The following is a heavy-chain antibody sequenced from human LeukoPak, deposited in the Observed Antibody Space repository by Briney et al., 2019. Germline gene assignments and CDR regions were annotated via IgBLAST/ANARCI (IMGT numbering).Heavy chain of an antibody. D-gene: IGHD3-22*01. CDR3: ARGSTPYYYDSSGYYPTYYYYYMDV. Sequence: SSETLSLTCTVYGGSFSGYYWSWIRQPPGKGLEWIGEINHSGSTNYNPFLKSRVTISVDTSKNQFSLKLSSVTAADTAVYYCARGSTPYYYDSSGYYPTYYYYYMDVWGKGTTVTVSS. V-gene: IGHV4-34*01. CDR1: GGSFSGYY. J-gene: IGHJ6*03. CDR2: INHSGST.